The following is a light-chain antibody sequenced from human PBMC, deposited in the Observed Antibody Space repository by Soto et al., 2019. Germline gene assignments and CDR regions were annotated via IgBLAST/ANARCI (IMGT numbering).Light chain of an antibody. V-gene: IGKV1-5*03. CDR2: KAS. CDR1: QTINSW. CDR3: QRYESNSGT. J-gene: IGKJ1*01. Sequence: DIQMTQSPSTLSASIGDRVTITCRASQTINSWLAWYQQKPGRAPKLLISKASRLESGVPSRFSGSGSGTEFTLTISSLQSVDIATYYCQRYESNSGTLGQGTNVEIK.